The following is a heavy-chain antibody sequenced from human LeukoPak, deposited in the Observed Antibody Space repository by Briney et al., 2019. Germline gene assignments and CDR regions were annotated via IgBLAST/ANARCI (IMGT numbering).Heavy chain of an antibody. Sequence: QPGGSLRLSCAASGFTFNIYAMSRVRQAPGKGLEWVSGIGPTGTSTYYADSVKGWFTISRDNSKNTLFLQMSSLRAEDTAVYYCAHTYYYDNSAYYYDSSWGQGTLVTVSS. CDR1: GFTFNIYA. J-gene: IGHJ5*02. D-gene: IGHD3-22*01. CDR3: AHTYYYDNSAYYYDSS. CDR2: IGPTGTST. V-gene: IGHV3-23*01.